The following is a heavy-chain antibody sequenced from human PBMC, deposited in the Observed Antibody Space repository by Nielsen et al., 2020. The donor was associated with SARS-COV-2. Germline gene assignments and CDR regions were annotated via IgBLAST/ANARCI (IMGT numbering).Heavy chain of an antibody. V-gene: IGHV4-34*01. J-gene: IGHJ4*02. D-gene: IGHD6-19*01. CDR1: GGSFSGYY. Sequence: SETLSLTCAVYGGSFSGYYWSWIRQPPGKGLEWIGKIDHNGVTQYNPSLKSRVTISVDTSKNQFSLKLSSLTAADTAVYYCARGSDEGLALWGQGTLVTVSS. CDR3: ARGSDEGLAL. CDR2: IDHNGVT.